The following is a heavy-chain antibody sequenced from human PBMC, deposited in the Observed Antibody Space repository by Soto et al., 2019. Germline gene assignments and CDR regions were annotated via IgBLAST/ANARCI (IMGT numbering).Heavy chain of an antibody. J-gene: IGHJ4*02. CDR2: IYYSGST. Sequence: SETLSLTCTVSGGSISSGGYYWSWIRQHPGKGLEWIGYIYYSGSTYYNPSLKSRVTISVDTSKNQFSLKLSSVTAADTAVYYCARGPGTMAKIDYWGQGTLVTVPQ. D-gene: IGHD3-10*01. CDR1: GGSISSGGYY. CDR3: ARGPGTMAKIDY. V-gene: IGHV4-31*03.